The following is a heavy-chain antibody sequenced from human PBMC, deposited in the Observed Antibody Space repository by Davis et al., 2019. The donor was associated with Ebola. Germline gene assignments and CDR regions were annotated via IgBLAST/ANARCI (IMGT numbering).Heavy chain of an antibody. J-gene: IGHJ4*02. CDR1: GGSVSTDNYY. V-gene: IGHV4-61*01. Sequence: SETLSLTCLVSGGSVSTDNYYWSWIRQPPGKELEWIGSIYHSGSTNYRPSLKSRVTISTDTSRNQFSLKLNSVTAADTAVYYCARGTWGWDYWGQGILVIVSS. D-gene: IGHD7-27*01. CDR2: IYHSGST. CDR3: ARGTWGWDY.